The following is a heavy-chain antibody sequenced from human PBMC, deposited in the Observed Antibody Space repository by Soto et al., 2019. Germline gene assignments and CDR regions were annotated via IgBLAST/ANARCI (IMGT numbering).Heavy chain of an antibody. CDR2: IIPKFGTT. CDR1: EDTFNNYP. CDR3: ARDLRGYSYGNMVYGDSDI. Sequence: QVQPVQSGPEVKEPGSPVKVSGKAPEDTFNNYPLTWGRQAPGQGLEWMGGIIPKFGTTNNAPKLQGRVTMTADESTSTLYLQLSSLTLEDTAVYWCARDLRGYSYGNMVYGDSDIWGQGTVVLVSS. D-gene: IGHD5-12*01. J-gene: IGHJ3*02. V-gene: IGHV1-69*01.